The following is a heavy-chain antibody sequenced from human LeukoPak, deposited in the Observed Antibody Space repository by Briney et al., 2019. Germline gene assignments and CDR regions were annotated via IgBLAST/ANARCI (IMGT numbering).Heavy chain of an antibody. D-gene: IGHD2-2*01. J-gene: IGHJ4*02. CDR3: ARKGSAMSPLDF. Sequence: GGSLRLSCAASGFTFSTYTMNWVRQAPGKGLEWVSTISFDGYDTYYADSVKGRFTMSRDNSKNILYLQMNSLRVDDTAVYFCARKGSAMSPLDFWGKGTLVTVSP. CDR1: GFTFSTYT. CDR2: ISFDGYDT. V-gene: IGHV3-23*01.